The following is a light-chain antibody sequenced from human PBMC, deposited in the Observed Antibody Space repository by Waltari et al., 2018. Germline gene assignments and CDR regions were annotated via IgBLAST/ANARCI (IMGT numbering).Light chain of an antibody. CDR3: CSYAGSAISV. CDR1: SSDVGSYNL. J-gene: IGLJ3*02. Sequence: QSALTQTAPVSGSPGQSITISCTGTSSDVGSYNLVSWYQQHPGKAPTLIIYDVNKRPSGVSNRFSGSKSGNTASLTISGLQAADEADYYCCSYAGSAISVFGGGTRLTVL. CDR2: DVN. V-gene: IGLV2-23*02.